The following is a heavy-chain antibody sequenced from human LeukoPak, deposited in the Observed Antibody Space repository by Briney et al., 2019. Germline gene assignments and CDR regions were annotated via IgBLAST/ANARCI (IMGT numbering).Heavy chain of an antibody. D-gene: IGHD5-18*01. V-gene: IGHV4-34*01. Sequence: SETLSLTCAVYGGSFSDYSWTWIRQPPGKGREWIGEIKQSGRTNHNPSLMSRVIVSVDTSKNQISFQVNSVSAAEKAVYYCARVGYSYSINDWSRIGLGAYPSKYYYYMDVWGKGTTVTVSS. CDR2: IKQSGRT. CDR3: ARVGYSYSINDWSRIGLGAYPSKYYYYMDV. CDR1: GGSFSDYS. J-gene: IGHJ6*03.